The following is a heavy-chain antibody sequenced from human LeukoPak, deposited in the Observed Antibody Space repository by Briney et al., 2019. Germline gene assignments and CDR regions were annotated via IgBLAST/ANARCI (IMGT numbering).Heavy chain of an antibody. CDR1: GFSFSGYG. J-gene: IGHJ3*02. CDR3: AKEVGAGAFDI. V-gene: IGHV3-30*02. D-gene: IGHD1-26*01. Sequence: GGSLRLSCAASGFSFSGYGMHWVRQAPGKGLEWVAFIRYDGSDKYYADSVKGRFTISRDNSNYIVYLQMNSLRPEDTAVYFCAKEVGAGAFDIWGQGTMVTVSA. CDR2: IRYDGSDK.